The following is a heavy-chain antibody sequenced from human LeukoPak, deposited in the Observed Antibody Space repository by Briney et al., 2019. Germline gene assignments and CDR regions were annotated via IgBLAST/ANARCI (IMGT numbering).Heavy chain of an antibody. Sequence: GGSLRLSCAASGFTFSSYSMNWVRQAPGKGLEWVSYISSSSSTIYYADSVKGRFTISRDNAKNSLYLQMNSLRAEDTAVYYCARDSPDYYDSSGYYPDAFDIWGQGTMVTVSS. V-gene: IGHV3-48*04. CDR1: GFTFSSYS. D-gene: IGHD3-22*01. CDR3: ARDSPDYYDSSGYYPDAFDI. J-gene: IGHJ3*02. CDR2: ISSSSSTI.